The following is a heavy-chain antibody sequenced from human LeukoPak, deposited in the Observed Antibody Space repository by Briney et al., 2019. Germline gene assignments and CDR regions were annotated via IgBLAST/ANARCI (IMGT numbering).Heavy chain of an antibody. V-gene: IGHV4-31*03. CDR3: AREPHWAFDY. CDR1: GASIGSGGHY. Sequence: SETLSLTFNVSGASIGSGGHYWTWIRQHPGKGLEWIGNIYDDGSTYYNPSLKSRVTISVDTSKNHFSLQLTSVTAADTAVYYCAREPHWAFDYRGQGTLVTVSS. D-gene: IGHD7-27*01. J-gene: IGHJ4*02. CDR2: IYDDGST.